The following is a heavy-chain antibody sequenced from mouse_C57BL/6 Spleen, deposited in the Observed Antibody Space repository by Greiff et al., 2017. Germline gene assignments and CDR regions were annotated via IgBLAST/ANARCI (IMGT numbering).Heavy chain of an antibody. V-gene: IGHV1-55*01. J-gene: IGHJ3*01. D-gene: IGHD3-2*02. CDR1: GYTFTSYW. CDR2: IYPGSGST. CDR3: ARGEGQLRRQAY. Sequence: QVQLQQPGAELVKPGASVKMSCKASGYTFTSYWITWVKQRPGQGLEWIGDIYPGSGSTNYNEKFKSKATLTVDTSSSTAYMQLSSLTSEDSAVYYCARGEGQLRRQAYWGQGTLVTVSA.